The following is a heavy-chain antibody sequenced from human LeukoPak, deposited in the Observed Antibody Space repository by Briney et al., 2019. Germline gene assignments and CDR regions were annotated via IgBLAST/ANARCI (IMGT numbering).Heavy chain of an antibody. CDR2: IYSDETT. V-gene: IGHV3-66*01. D-gene: IGHD3-10*01. CDR1: GFTVSSNY. Sequence: GGSLRLSCAASGFTVSSNYMRWVRQAPGKGLEWVSVIYSDETTYYAGSVKGRFAISRDNSKNTVYLQMNSLTAEDTAVYYCARDRAGSGPTFDYWGQGTLVTVSS. J-gene: IGHJ4*02. CDR3: ARDRAGSGPTFDY.